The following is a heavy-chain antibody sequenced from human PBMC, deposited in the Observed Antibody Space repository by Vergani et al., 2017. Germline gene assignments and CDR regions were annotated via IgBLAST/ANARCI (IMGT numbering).Heavy chain of an antibody. J-gene: IGHJ4*02. CDR1: GFTFSSYG. V-gene: IGHV3-33*06. Sequence: QVQLVESGGGVVKPGRSLRLSCAASGFTFSSYGMHWVRQAPGKGLEWVAVIWYDGSNNYYADSVKGRFTISRDNSKNTLYLQMNSLRAEDTAVYYCAKTYDILYPPLMLDYWGQGTLVTVSS. D-gene: IGHD3-9*01. CDR3: AKTYDILYPPLMLDY. CDR2: IWYDGSNN.